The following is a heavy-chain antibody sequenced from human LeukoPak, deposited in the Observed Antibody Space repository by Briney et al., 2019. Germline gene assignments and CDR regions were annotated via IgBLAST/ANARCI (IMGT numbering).Heavy chain of an antibody. V-gene: IGHV3-30-3*01. CDR2: ISYDGSNK. Sequence: GGSLRLSCAASGFTFSSYVMHWVRQAPGKGLECVAVISYDGSNKYYADSVKGRFTLSRDNSKNTLYLQMNSLRTEDTAVYYWPRTAYEILTAWDPKTFDFWGQGALVTVSS. D-gene: IGHD3-9*01. CDR1: GFTFSSYV. CDR3: PRTAYEILTAWDPKTFDF. J-gene: IGHJ4*02.